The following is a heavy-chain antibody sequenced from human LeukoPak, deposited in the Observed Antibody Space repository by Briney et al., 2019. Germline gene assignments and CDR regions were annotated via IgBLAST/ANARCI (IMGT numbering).Heavy chain of an antibody. CDR1: GFTFSSYS. Sequence: GGSLRLSCAASGFTFSSYSMSWVRQAPGKGLEWVSSISSSSSYIYYADSVKGRFTISRDNAKNSLYPQMNSLRAEDTAVYYCARVPMYSGSYQHAFDIWGQGTMVTVSS. CDR3: ARVPMYSGSYQHAFDI. CDR2: ISSSSSYI. J-gene: IGHJ3*02. V-gene: IGHV3-21*01. D-gene: IGHD1-26*01.